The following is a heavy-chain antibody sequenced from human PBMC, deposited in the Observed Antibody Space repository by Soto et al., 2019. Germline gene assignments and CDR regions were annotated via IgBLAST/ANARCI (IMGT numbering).Heavy chain of an antibody. CDR1: GYTLTELS. J-gene: IGHJ6*03. V-gene: IGHV1-24*01. CDR2: VDPEDGET. D-gene: IGHD4-17*01. CDR3: AAGSTVTTFAPGSGFYMDV. Sequence: DSVKVSCKVSGYTLTELSMHWVRQAPGKGLEWMGGVDPEDGETIYAQKFQERVTITRDMSTSTAYMELSSLRSEDTAVYYCAAGSTVTTFAPGSGFYMDVWGKGTTVTVSS.